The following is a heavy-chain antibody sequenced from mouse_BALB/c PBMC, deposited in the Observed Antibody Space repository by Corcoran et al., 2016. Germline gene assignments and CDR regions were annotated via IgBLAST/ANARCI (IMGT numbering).Heavy chain of an antibody. Sequence: EVQLQQSGPELVKPGASVKIACKTSGYTLAEYTMHWVKQSHGKILEWIGDINPNYGGTNYNQKFKGKATLTVDKSSSTAYMELRSLTTEDSAVYYCGRMDTMITSYYALVYWGQGPSVTCFS. J-gene: IGHJ4*01. CDR1: GYTLAEYT. D-gene: IGHD2-4*01. CDR2: INPNYGGT. V-gene: IGHV1-18*01. CDR3: GRMDTMITSYYALVY.